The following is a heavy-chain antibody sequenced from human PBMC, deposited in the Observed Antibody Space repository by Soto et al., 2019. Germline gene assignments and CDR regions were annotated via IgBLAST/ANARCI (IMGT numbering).Heavy chain of an antibody. CDR1: GYTFTRYG. V-gene: IGHV1-3*01. Sequence: GASVKVSCKASGYTFTRYGISWVRQAPGQRLEWMGWINAGNGNTKYSQKFQGRVTITRDTSASTAYMELSSLRSEDTAVYYCARDLGGWPDYWGQGTLVTVSS. J-gene: IGHJ4*02. CDR3: ARDLGGWPDY. D-gene: IGHD2-15*01. CDR2: INAGNGNT.